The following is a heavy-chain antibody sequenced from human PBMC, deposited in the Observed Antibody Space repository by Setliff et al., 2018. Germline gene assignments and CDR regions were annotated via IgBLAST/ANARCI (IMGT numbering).Heavy chain of an antibody. J-gene: IGHJ4*02. CDR1: GGSMITNDYF. Sequence: LSLTCTVSGGSMITNDYFWGWIRQPPGTGLEWIGSIYYSGDTYYSPSLKSRVTISIDKSNNQFSLKLTSMTAADTAVYYCAKGGGRYHSDSWGQGILVTVSS. D-gene: IGHD1-1*01. V-gene: IGHV4-39*07. CDR3: AKGGGRYHSDS. CDR2: IYYSGDT.